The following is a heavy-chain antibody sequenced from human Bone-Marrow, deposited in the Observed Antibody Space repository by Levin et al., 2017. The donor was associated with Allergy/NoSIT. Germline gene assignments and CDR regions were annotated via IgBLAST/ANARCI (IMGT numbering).Heavy chain of an antibody. CDR1: GFVFSTYN. CDR3: AREGIFRAPVSSPPFDP. Sequence: GESLKISCAASGFVFSTYNMNWVRQAPGKGLEWVSSISSSGDYIYYADSVKGRFTISRDSAENSLYLQMNSLRVEDTAVYYCAREGIFRAPVSSPPFDPWGQGTLVTVSS. J-gene: IGHJ5*02. V-gene: IGHV3-21*01. CDR2: ISSSGDYI. D-gene: IGHD3-3*01.